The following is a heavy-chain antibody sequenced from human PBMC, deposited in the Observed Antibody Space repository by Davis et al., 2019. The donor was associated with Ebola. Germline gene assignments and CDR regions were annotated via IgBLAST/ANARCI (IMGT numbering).Heavy chain of an antibody. CDR1: GGSISSYY. D-gene: IGHD3-9*01. CDR2: IYYSGST. J-gene: IGHJ4*02. V-gene: IGHV4-59*01. CDR3: ARGLRNYDILTGYDHYFDY. Sequence: SETLSLTCTVSGGSISSYYWSWIRQPPGKGLEWIGYIYYSGSTNYNPSLKSRVTISVDTSKNQFSLKLSSVTAADTAVYYCARGLRNYDILTGYDHYFDYWGQGTLVTVSS.